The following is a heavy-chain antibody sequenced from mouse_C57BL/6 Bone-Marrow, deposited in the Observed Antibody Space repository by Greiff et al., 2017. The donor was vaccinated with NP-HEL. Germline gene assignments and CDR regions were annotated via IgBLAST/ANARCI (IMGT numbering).Heavy chain of an antibody. CDR2: IDPETGGT. Sequence: VQLQQSGAELVRPGASVTLSCKASGYTFTDYEMHWVKQTPVHGLEWIGAIDPETGGTAYNQKFKGKAILTADKSSSTAYMEPRSLASEDSAVYYCTRGYYYGSSYWFAYWGQGTLVTVSA. J-gene: IGHJ3*01. V-gene: IGHV1-15*01. D-gene: IGHD1-1*01. CDR1: GYTFTDYE. CDR3: TRGYYYGSSYWFAY.